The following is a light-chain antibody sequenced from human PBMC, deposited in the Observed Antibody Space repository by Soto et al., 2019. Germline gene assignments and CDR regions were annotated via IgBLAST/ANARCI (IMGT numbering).Light chain of an antibody. CDR1: QRVSSTY. J-gene: IGKJ2*01. CDR3: QQYGTSPLT. Sequence: EIVLTQSPGALSLSPGERATLSCRASQRVSSTYLAWYQQKPGQAPRLLMYGASSRATGIPDRFSGSGAGPDFTLTISRLEPEDFAVYYCQQYGTSPLTFGQGTKLEIK. CDR2: GAS. V-gene: IGKV3-20*01.